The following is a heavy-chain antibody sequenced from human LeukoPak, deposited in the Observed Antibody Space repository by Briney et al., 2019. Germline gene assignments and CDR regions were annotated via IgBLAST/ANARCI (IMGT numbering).Heavy chain of an antibody. Sequence: ASVKLSCTASGYNFASFDINWVRQAPGQGLEWMGWISTYNGNTNYAQKVQGRVTMTTDTSTSTAYMELRSLRSDDTAIYFCAISYNYPTSEYAGNDAFDIWGQGTLVTVS. D-gene: IGHD3-22*01. J-gene: IGHJ3*02. V-gene: IGHV1-18*01. CDR1: GYNFASFD. CDR3: AISYNYPTSEYAGNDAFDI. CDR2: ISTYNGNT.